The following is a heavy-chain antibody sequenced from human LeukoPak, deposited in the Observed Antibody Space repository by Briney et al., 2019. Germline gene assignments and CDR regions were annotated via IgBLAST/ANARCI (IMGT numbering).Heavy chain of an antibody. Sequence: SETLSLTCSVSGGSISSSSHYWGWIRQPPGKGLEWIGNIYYGGSTYYNPSLKSRVTMFVDTSKNQFSLKLNSVTAADTGVYYCARRYLDFWSGYYTSGFDSWGQGTLVTVSS. J-gene: IGHJ4*02. CDR3: ARRYLDFWSGYYTSGFDS. V-gene: IGHV4-39*01. CDR1: GGSISSSSHY. D-gene: IGHD3-3*01. CDR2: IYYGGST.